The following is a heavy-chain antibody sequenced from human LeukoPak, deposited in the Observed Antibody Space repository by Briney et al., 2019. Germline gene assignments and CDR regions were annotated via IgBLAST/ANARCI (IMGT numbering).Heavy chain of an antibody. CDR3: ARGLIAAAGTGIDY. CDR2: IYYGGST. Sequence: PSETLSLTCTVSGGSISSSSYYWGWIRQPPGKGLEWIGSIYYGGSTYYNPSLKSRVTISVDTSKNQFSLKLSSVTAADTAVYYCARGLIAAAGTGIDYWGQGTLVTVSS. D-gene: IGHD6-13*01. J-gene: IGHJ4*02. V-gene: IGHV4-39*07. CDR1: GGSISSSSYY.